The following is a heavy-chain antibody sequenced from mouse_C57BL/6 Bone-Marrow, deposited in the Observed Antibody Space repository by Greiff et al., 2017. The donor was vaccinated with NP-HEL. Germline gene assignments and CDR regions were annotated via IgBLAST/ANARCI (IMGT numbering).Heavy chain of an antibody. V-gene: IGHV1-64*01. CDR3: AARGDYDWFAY. D-gene: IGHD2-4*01. CDR1: GYTFTSYW. CDR2: IHPNSGST. J-gene: IGHJ3*01. Sequence: QVQLQQPGAELVKPGASVKLSCKASGYTFTSYWMHWVKQRPGQGLEWIGMIHPNSGSTNYNEKFKSKATLTVDKSSSTAYMQLSSPTSEDSAVYYCAARGDYDWFAYWGQGTLVTVSA.